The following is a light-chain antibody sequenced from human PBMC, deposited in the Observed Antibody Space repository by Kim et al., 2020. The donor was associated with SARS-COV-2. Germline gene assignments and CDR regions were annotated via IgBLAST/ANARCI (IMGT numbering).Light chain of an antibody. CDR3: QQRSNWPLT. V-gene: IGKV3-11*01. CDR2: DAS. CDR1: QSVSSY. Sequence: EIVLTQSPATLSLSPGERVTLSCRASQSVSSYLAWYQQKPGQAPRLLIYDASNRATGIPARFSGSGSGTDFTLTISNLEPEDFAVYYCQQRSNWPLTFGGGTKVDIK. J-gene: IGKJ4*01.